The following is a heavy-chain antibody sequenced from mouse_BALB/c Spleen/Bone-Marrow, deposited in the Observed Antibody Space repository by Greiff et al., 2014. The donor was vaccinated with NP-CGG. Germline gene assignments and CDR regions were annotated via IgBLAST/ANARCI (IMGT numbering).Heavy chain of an antibody. CDR2: IDPANGNT. D-gene: IGHD2-4*01. J-gene: IGHJ2*01. CDR3: ALYYDYDVGY. V-gene: IGHV14-3*02. CDR1: GFNIKDTY. Sequence: EVMLVESGAELVKPGASVKLSCTASGFNIKDTYMHWVKQRPEQGLEWIGRIDPANGNTKYDPKFQGKATITADTSSNTAYLQLSSLTSEDTAVYYCALYYDYDVGYGGQGTTLTVSS.